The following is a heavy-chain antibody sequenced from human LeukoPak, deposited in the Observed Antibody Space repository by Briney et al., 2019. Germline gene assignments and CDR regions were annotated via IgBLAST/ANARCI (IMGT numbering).Heavy chain of an antibody. CDR1: GFAFGSYG. CDR3: ARGPELAYCSSTSCFYFDY. CDR2: ISASGSNP. V-gene: IGHV3-23*01. Sequence: GGSLRLSCAASGFAFGSYGMSWVRQAPGKGLEWVAAISASGSNPHYSDSVKGRFLISRGNSKNTLYLHMNSLRAEDTAAYHCARGPELAYCSSTSCFYFDYWGQGTLVTVSS. J-gene: IGHJ4*02. D-gene: IGHD2-2*01.